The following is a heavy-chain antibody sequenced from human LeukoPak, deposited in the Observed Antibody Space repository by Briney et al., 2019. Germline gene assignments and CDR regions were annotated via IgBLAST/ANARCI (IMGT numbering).Heavy chain of an antibody. V-gene: IGHV1-58*02. CDR2: IVVGSGDT. Sequence: ASVKVSCKASGFTFTSSAMQWVRQARGQRLEWIGWIVVGSGDTNYAQKFQERVTITRDMSTSTAYMELSSLRSEDTAVYYCAADRDYYDSSGYGYWGQGTLVTVSS. J-gene: IGHJ4*02. D-gene: IGHD3-22*01. CDR3: AADRDYYDSSGYGY. CDR1: GFTFTSSA.